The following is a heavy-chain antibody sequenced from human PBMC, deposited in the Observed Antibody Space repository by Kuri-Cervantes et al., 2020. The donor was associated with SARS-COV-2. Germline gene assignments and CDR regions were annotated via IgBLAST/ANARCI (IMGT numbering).Heavy chain of an antibody. D-gene: IGHD6-13*01. CDR3: AVSSWYFSPDV. J-gene: IGHJ6*02. CDR2: INPNSGNT. V-gene: IGHV1-2*06. Sequence: ASVKVSCKASGYTFTGYYMHWVRQAPGQGLEWMGRINPNSGNTGYAQKFQGRVTMTTDTSTSTAYMELRSLRSDDTAVYYCAVSSWYFSPDVWGQGTTVTVSS. CDR1: GYTFTGYY.